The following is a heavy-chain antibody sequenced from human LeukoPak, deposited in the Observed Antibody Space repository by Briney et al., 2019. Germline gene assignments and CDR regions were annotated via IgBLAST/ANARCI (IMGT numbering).Heavy chain of an antibody. CDR3: AKDPRKSGGTSRPSGVPSLPDY. CDR2: INPNSGGT. D-gene: IGHD2-15*01. V-gene: IGHV1-2*06. Sequence: GASVKVSCKASGYTFTGYYMHWVRQAPGQGLEWMGRINPNSGGTNYAQKFQGRVTMTRDTSISTAYMELSRLRSDDTAVYYCAKDPRKSGGTSRPSGVPSLPDYWGQGTLVTVSS. J-gene: IGHJ4*02. CDR1: GYTFTGYY.